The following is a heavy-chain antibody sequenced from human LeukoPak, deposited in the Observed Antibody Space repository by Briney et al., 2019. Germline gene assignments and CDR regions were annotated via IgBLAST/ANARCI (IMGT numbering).Heavy chain of an antibody. CDR2: IKQDGSDK. CDR3: ARDFSLDN. CDR1: GFTFSSYW. V-gene: IGHV3-7*04. J-gene: IGHJ4*02. Sequence: GGSLRLSCAASGFTFSSYWMTWVRQAPGKGLEWVANIKQDGSDKYYVDSVKGRFTISRDNAKNSLYLQMNSLRAEDSAFYYCARDFSLDNWGQRTLVTVSS.